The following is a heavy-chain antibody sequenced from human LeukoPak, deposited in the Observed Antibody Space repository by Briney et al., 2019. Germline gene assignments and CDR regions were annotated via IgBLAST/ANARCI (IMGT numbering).Heavy chain of an antibody. J-gene: IGHJ4*02. CDR3: AKDRLNLEMPTIS. CDR1: GFTFSSFA. Sequence: GGSLRLSCAASGFTFSSFAMSWVRQAPGKGLEWVSSIGGSGAKTFYADSVKGRFTISRDNSKNTLYLQMNSLTAEDTAVYYCAKDRLNLEMPTISWGQGTLVTVSS. V-gene: IGHV3-23*01. CDR2: IGGSGAKT. D-gene: IGHD5-24*01.